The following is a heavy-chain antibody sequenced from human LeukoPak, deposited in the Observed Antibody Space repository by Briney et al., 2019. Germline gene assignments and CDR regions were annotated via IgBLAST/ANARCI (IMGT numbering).Heavy chain of an antibody. V-gene: IGHV1-8*01. Sequence: ASVKVSCKASGYTFTSYDINWVRQATGQGLEWMGWMNPNSGNTGYAQKFQGRVTMTRNTSISTAYMELSSLRSEDTAVYYCARDSMVRGERGDYWGQGTPVTVSS. CDR2: MNPNSGNT. J-gene: IGHJ4*02. CDR1: GYTFTSYD. D-gene: IGHD3-10*01. CDR3: ARDSMVRGERGDY.